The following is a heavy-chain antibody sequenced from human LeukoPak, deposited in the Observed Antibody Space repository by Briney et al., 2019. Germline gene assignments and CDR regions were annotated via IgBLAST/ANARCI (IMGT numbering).Heavy chain of an antibody. CDR2: IKQDGSEK. D-gene: IGHD3-22*01. CDR1: GFTFSSYW. Sequence: GGSLRLSCAASGFTFSSYWMSWARQAPGKGLEWVANIKQDGSEKYYVDSVKGRFTISRDNAKNSLYLQMNSLRAEDTAVYYCARDPPYYYDSSGSPDYWGQGTLVTVSS. CDR3: ARDPPYYYDSSGSPDY. J-gene: IGHJ4*02. V-gene: IGHV3-7*01.